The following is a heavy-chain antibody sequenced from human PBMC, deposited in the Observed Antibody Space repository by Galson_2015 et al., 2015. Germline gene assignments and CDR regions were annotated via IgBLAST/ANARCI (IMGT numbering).Heavy chain of an antibody. CDR2: IYPGDDDV. CDR3: SRPRGACASLYGMDI. V-gene: IGHV5-51*01. CDR1: GCDFPIYW. D-gene: IGHD1-26*01. J-gene: IGHJ6*02. Sequence: QSGAEVKKPGELLLVSCQGPGCDFPIYWITWVRQMPGKGLEWMGNIYPGDDDVRYNPSFQGQVTISADKSRDTAYVQWSSLKASDTPTEFCSRPRGACASLYGMDIWRQGTTVTVSS.